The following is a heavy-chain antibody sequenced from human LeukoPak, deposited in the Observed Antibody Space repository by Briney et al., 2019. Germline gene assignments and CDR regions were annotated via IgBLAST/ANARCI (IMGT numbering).Heavy chain of an antibody. CDR2: IGTAGDT. CDR1: GFTFSNYD. Sequence: GGSLRLSCAASGFTFSNYDMHWVRQATGQGLEWVLGIGTAGDTYYAGSVKGRFTISRENAKNSLYLQMKSLRARDTAVYYCARGSPPFQHWGQGTLVTVSS. J-gene: IGHJ1*01. D-gene: IGHD3-10*01. CDR3: ARGSPPFQH. V-gene: IGHV3-13*01.